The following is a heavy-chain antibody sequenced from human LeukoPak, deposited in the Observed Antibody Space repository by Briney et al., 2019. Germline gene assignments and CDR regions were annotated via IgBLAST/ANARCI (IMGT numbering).Heavy chain of an antibody. CDR2: IYYSGST. D-gene: IGHD2-2*01. V-gene: IGHV4-59*01. J-gene: IGHJ6*03. CDR3: ASCAGTGCYYYYYMDV. Sequence: PSETLSLTCTVSGGSISSYYWSWIRQLPGKGLEWIRYIYYSGSTNYNPSLKSRVTISVDTSKNQFSLKLSSVTAADTAVYYCASCAGTGCYYYYYMDVWGKGTTVTDSS. CDR1: GGSISSYY.